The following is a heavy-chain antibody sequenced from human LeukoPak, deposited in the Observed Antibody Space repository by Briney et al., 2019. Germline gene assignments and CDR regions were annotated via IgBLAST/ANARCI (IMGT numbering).Heavy chain of an antibody. V-gene: IGHV1-69*05. J-gene: IGHJ5*02. Sequence: ASVKVSCKASGGTFSSYAISWVRQAPGQGLEWMGGIIPIFGTANYAQKFQGRVTITTDESTSTAYMELSSLRSEDTAVYYCARDSVEYSSSSSFWFDPWGQGTLVTVSS. CDR1: GGTFSSYA. CDR2: IIPIFGTA. CDR3: ARDSVEYSSSSSFWFDP. D-gene: IGHD6-6*01.